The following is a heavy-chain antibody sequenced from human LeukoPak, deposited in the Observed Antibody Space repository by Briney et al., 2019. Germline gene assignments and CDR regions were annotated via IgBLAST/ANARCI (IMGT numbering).Heavy chain of an antibody. J-gene: IGHJ4*02. D-gene: IGHD3-10*01. V-gene: IGHV3-21*01. CDR1: GFTFTSYA. CDR3: SSEFFHRFGEYRDN. CDR2: ISSSSSYI. Sequence: KTGGSLRLSCAASGFTFTSYAMNWVRQAPGKGLEWVSSISSSSSYIYYADSVKGRFTISRDNAKNSLYLQMNSLRAEDTAVYYCSSEFFHRFGEYRDNWGQGSLVTVSS.